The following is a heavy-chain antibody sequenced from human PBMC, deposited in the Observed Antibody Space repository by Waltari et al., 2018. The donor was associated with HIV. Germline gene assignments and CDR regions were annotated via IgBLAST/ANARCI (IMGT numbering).Heavy chain of an antibody. CDR3: ARYCTSTSCYRGAFDI. Sequence: QVQLQESGPGLVKPSQTLSLTCTVSGGSISSGGYYWSWIRQHPGKGLEWIGYIYYTGNTYHNPSLNSRITISVDTSKNQLSLNLTSVTAADTAVYYCARYCTSTSCYRGAFDIWGQGTLVTVSS. D-gene: IGHD2-2*01. V-gene: IGHV4-31*03. CDR2: IYYTGNT. J-gene: IGHJ3*02. CDR1: GGSISSGGYY.